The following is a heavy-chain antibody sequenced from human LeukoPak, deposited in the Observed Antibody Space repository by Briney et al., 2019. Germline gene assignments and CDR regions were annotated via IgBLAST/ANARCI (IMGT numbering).Heavy chain of an antibody. Sequence: SETLSLTCTVSGGSISSYYWSWIRQPAGKGLEWIGRIYTSGSTNYNPSLKSRVTISVDTSKNQFSLKLSSVTAADTAVYYCARGGLGYCSSTSCYGNFDYWGQGTLVTVSS. J-gene: IGHJ4*02. CDR1: GGSISSYY. D-gene: IGHD2-2*01. CDR2: IYTSGST. V-gene: IGHV4-4*07. CDR3: ARGGLGYCSSTSCYGNFDY.